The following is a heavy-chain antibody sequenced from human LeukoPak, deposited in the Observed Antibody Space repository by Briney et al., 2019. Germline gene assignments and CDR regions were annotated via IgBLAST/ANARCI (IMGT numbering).Heavy chain of an antibody. J-gene: IGHJ4*02. CDR3: ARGADSSGYYSIFYFDY. D-gene: IGHD3-22*01. CDR2: IYYSGST. V-gene: IGHV4-59*12. CDR1: GGSISSYY. Sequence: KTSETLSLTCTVSGGSISSYYWGWIRQPPGKGQEWIGYIYYSGSTNYNPSLKSRVTISVDTSKNQFSLKLSSVTAADTAVYYCARGADSSGYYSIFYFDYWGQGTLVTVSS.